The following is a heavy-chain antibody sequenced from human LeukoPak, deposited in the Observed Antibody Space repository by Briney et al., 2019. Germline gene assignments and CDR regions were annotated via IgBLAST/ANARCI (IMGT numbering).Heavy chain of an antibody. J-gene: IGHJ5*02. CDR2: INHSGST. Sequence: PSETLSLTCAVYGGSFSGYYWSWIRQPPGKGLEWIGEINHSGSTNYNPSLKSRVTISVDTSKNQFSLKLSSVTAADTAVYYCARGTTYPHYYDSSGRKRNWFDPWGQGTLVTVSS. D-gene: IGHD3-22*01. V-gene: IGHV4-34*01. CDR3: ARGTTYPHYYDSSGRKRNWFDP. CDR1: GGSFSGYY.